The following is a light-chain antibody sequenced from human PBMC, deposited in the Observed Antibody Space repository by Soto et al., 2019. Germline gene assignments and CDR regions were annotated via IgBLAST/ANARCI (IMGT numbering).Light chain of an antibody. CDR2: DIR. V-gene: IGLV2-14*03. J-gene: IGLJ1*01. Sequence: QSVLTQPASVSGSPGQSITISCTGTSSDVGGYKYVSWYQQHPGKAPKLMIYDIRNRPSGVSNRFSGSKSGNTASLTISGLQAEDEADYYCRSYTRSSTRVFGTGTKLTVL. CDR3: RSYTRSSTRV. CDR1: SSDVGGYKY.